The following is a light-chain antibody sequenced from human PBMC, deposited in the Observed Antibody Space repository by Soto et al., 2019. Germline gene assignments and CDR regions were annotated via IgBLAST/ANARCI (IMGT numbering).Light chain of an antibody. CDR3: QQTYSPPLT. Sequence: DIQMTQSPSALSASVAPRLTIPCRASQGISNYLAWFQQKPGKVPNLLIYAAASLQSGVPSRFRGCGAGTDFTLTITSLQAEDFATYYCQQTYSPPLTFGQGTTVDIK. CDR2: AAA. V-gene: IGKV1-39*01. J-gene: IGKJ1*01. CDR1: QGISNY.